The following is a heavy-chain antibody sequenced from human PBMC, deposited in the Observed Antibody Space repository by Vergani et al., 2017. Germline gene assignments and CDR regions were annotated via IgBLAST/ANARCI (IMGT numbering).Heavy chain of an antibody. CDR2: INPNSGGT. CDR3: ARSTCPRGWFDP. D-gene: IGHD3-10*01. CDR1: GYTFTGYY. J-gene: IGHJ5*02. Sequence: QVQLVQSGAEVKKPGASVKVSCKASGYTFTGYYMHWVRQAPGQGLEWMGWINPNSGGTNYAQKFQGRVTMTRDTSISTAYMEVSRMRSDGTAVYYCARSTCPRGWFDPWGQGTLVTVSS. V-gene: IGHV1-2*02.